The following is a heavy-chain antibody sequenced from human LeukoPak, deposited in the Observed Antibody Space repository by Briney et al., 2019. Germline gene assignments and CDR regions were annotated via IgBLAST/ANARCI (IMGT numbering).Heavy chain of an antibody. CDR3: ARYSSSSGGDYFDY. CDR2: IIPILGIA. D-gene: IGHD6-6*01. V-gene: IGHV1-69*04. J-gene: IGHJ4*02. CDR1: GGTFSSYA. Sequence: ASVKVSCKASGGTFSSYAISWVRQAPGQGLEWMGRIIPILGIANYAQKFQGRVTITADKSTSTAYMELSSLRSEDTAAYYCARYSSSSGGDYFDYWGQGTLVTVSS.